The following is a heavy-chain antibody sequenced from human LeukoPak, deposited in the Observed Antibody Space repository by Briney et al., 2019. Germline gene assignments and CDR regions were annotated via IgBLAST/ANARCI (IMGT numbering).Heavy chain of an antibody. CDR3: AREGYSSGWTY. Sequence: SETLSLTCTVSGGSISSYYWTWIRQSPGKGLEWIGFFHHSGSTNYNPSLKSRVTISVDTSKNQFSLKLSSVTAADTAVYYCAREGYSSGWTYWGQGTLVTVSS. CDR1: GGSISSYY. J-gene: IGHJ4*02. D-gene: IGHD6-19*01. CDR2: FHHSGST. V-gene: IGHV4-59*01.